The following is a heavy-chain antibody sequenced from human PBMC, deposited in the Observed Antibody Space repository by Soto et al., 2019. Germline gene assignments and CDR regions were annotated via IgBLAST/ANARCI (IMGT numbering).Heavy chain of an antibody. V-gene: IGHV4-30-4*01. J-gene: IGHJ4*01. D-gene: IGHD2-2*01. Sequence: KASETLSLTCTVSGGSISGGDHYWSWIRQPPGKGLEWIGYIYYTGSTHFNPSLRSRVSMSVYTSNNQISLRLSSVTAADTAVYFCVRENCYDTCEYCPADFESWGHGTMVTVYS. CDR2: IYYTGST. CDR3: VRENCYDTCEYCPADFES. CDR1: GGSISGGDHY.